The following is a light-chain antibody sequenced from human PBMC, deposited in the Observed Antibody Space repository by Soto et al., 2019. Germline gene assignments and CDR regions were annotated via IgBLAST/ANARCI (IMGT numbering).Light chain of an antibody. CDR2: DAS. Sequence: EIVLTQSPATLSLSPGERATLSCRASQSVSTDLVWYQHKPGQPPRLLIYDASKRASGIPARFSGSGSGTDFSLTVINLEPEDFAVYYCQHRSNWPGTFGQGTKVDIK. CDR3: QHRSNWPGT. J-gene: IGKJ2*01. CDR1: QSVSTD. V-gene: IGKV3-11*01.